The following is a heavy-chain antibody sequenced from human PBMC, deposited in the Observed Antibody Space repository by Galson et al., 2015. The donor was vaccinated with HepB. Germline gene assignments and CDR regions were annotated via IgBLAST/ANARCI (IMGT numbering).Heavy chain of an antibody. D-gene: IGHD3-16*02. J-gene: IGHJ4*02. CDR2: ISSSGGTT. CDR3: AKVFTYYRFDRSY. Sequence: SLRLSCAASGFTSGLTFSSYAMSWVRQAPGKGLQWVSTISSSGGTTYYADSVRGRFTISRDNSKNTLYLEMTYLRADDTALYYCAKVFTYYRFDRSYWGQGALVTVSS. V-gene: IGHV3-23*01. CDR1: GFTSGLTFSSYA.